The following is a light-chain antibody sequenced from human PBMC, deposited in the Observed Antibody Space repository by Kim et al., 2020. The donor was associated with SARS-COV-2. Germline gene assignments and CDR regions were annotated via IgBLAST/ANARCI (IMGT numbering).Light chain of an antibody. CDR2: QDS. V-gene: IGLV3-1*01. CDR3: QAWDSSTVV. J-gene: IGLJ2*01. Sequence: VSPGQAASITCSGDKLGDKYACWYQQKPGQSPVLVIYQDSKRPSGIPERFSGSNSGNTATLTISGTQAMDEADYYCQAWDSSTVVFGGGTKLTVL. CDR1: KLGDKY.